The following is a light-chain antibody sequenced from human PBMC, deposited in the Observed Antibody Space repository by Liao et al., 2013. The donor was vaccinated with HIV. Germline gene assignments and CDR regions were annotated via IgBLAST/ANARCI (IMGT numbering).Light chain of an antibody. CDR2: YDT. CDR3: QVWDSSSDHPYV. CDR1: NVGSNS. Sequence: SYELTQPPSVSVAPGKTARITCGGNNVGSNSVHWYQQKPGQAPVLVMYYDTDWPSGIPERFSGSNSGNTATLTISRVEAGDEADYYCQVWDSSSDHPYVFGTGTKVTVL. V-gene: IGLV3-21*01. J-gene: IGLJ1*01.